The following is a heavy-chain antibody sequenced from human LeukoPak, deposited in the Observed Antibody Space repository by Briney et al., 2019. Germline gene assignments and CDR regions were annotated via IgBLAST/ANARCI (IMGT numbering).Heavy chain of an antibody. CDR1: GFTFSDYY. CDR3: ARDRRSEEWELHEYDY. J-gene: IGHJ4*02. D-gene: IGHD1-26*01. Sequence: GGSLRLSCAASGFTFSDYYMSWIRQAPGKGLEWVSYISSSGSTISYADSVQGRFTISRDNAKNSLYLQMNSLRAEDTAVYYCARDRRSEEWELHEYDYWGQGTLATVSS. CDR2: ISSSGSTI. V-gene: IGHV3-11*04.